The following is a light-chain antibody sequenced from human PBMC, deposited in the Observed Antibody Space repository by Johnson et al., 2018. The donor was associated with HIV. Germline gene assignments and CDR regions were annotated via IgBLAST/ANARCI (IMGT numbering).Light chain of an antibody. CDR1: SSNIGTND. J-gene: IGLJ1*01. Sequence: SVLTQPPSVSAAPGQKVTVSCSGSSSNIGTNDVSWYQQFPGAAPKLLIYENNKRPSGIPDRFSGSKSGTSATLGITGLQTGDEAAYYWGTWDRSLSAGFFGTVTKVTVL. V-gene: IGLV1-51*02. CDR2: ENN. CDR3: GTWDRSLSAGF.